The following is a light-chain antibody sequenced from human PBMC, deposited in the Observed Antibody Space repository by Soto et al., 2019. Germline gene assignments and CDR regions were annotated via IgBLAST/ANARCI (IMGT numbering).Light chain of an antibody. Sequence: IVLTQSPATLSLSPWERATLSCRASQSVSSYLAWYQQKPGQAPRLLIYDASNRATGIPARFSGSGSGTDFTLTISSLEPEDFAVYYCQQRSNWPPGTFGGGTKVDIK. CDR1: QSVSSY. J-gene: IGKJ4*01. CDR3: QQRSNWPPGT. V-gene: IGKV3-11*01. CDR2: DAS.